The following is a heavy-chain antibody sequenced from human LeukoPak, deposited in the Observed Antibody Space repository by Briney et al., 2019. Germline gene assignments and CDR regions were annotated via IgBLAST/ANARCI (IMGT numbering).Heavy chain of an antibody. D-gene: IGHD1-7*01. J-gene: IGHJ4*02. V-gene: IGHV3-23*01. CDR3: AKTAGNYYYFDY. Sequence: GGSLRLSCAASGFTFSSYAMSWVRQAPGKGLEWVSAITGSGGSTHYADSVKGRFTISRDNSKNTLYLQMNSLRVEDTAVYYCAKTAGNYYYFDYWGQGTLVTVSS. CDR2: ITGSGGST. CDR1: GFTFSSYA.